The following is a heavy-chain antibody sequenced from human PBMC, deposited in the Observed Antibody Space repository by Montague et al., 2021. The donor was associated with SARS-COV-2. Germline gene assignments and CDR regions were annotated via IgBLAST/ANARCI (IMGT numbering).Heavy chain of an antibody. CDR3: AKDRVVPPDRNLDY. CDR2: ISNSGSKQ. D-gene: IGHD2-2*01. V-gene: IGHV3-23*01. J-gene: IGHJ4*02. CDR1: GFTFSNYA. Sequence: SRRLSLSASGFTFSNYAMRWVRQAPGKGLEWVSAISNSGSKQRYTDSVKGRFTISRDYSKNTLYLQMDSLRAEDTAVYYCAKDRVVPPDRNLDYWGQGTLVSVSS.